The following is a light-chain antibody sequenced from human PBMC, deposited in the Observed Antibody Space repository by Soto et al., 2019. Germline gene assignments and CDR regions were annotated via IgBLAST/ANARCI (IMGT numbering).Light chain of an antibody. CDR2: DAY. Sequence: DIQMTQSPSTLSASVGDRVTITCRASQSISSWLAWYQQKPGKAPKLLIYDAYSLESGTPSRFSGRRSGTEFTLTIASVQPDDFATYYCQQYNSYPWTFGQGTKVDIK. CDR1: QSISSW. CDR3: QQYNSYPWT. V-gene: IGKV1-5*01. J-gene: IGKJ1*01.